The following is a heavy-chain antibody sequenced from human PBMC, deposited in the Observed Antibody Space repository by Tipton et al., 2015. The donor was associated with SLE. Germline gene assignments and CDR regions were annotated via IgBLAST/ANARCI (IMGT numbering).Heavy chain of an antibody. D-gene: IGHD3-3*01. V-gene: IGHV3-23*01. CDR1: GFTFSSYS. CDR3: AKGSLGGYDFWSGYAFDI. J-gene: IGHJ3*02. CDR2: TSGSGGST. Sequence: SLKLSCAASGFTFSSYSINWVRQAPGKGLEWVSATSGSGGSTYYADSVKGRFTISRDNSKNTLYLQMNSLRAEDTAVYYCAKGSLGGYDFWSGYAFDIWGKATMVTVSS.